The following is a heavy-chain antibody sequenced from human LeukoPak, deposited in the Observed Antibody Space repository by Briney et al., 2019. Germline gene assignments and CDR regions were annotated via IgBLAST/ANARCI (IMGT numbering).Heavy chain of an antibody. Sequence: ASVKVSCKASGGTFSSYAISWVRQAPGQGLEWMGWISAYNGNTNYAQKLQGRVTMTTDTSTSTAYMELRSLRSDDTAVYYCARDLLLVGASVFDYWGQGTLVTVSS. CDR1: GGTFSSYA. CDR2: ISAYNGNT. CDR3: ARDLLLVGASVFDY. V-gene: IGHV1-18*01. J-gene: IGHJ4*02. D-gene: IGHD1-26*01.